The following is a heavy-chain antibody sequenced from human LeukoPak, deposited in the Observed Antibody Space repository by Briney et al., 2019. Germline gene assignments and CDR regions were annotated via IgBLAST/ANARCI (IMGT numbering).Heavy chain of an antibody. V-gene: IGHV1-18*01. D-gene: IGHD1-26*01. Sequence: ASVKVSCKASGYTFTSYGISWVRQAPGQGLEWMGWISAYNGNTNYAQKLQGRVTMATDTSTSTAYMELRSLRSDDTAVYYCAREIGDSGSLGGPWFDPWGQGTLVTVSS. J-gene: IGHJ5*02. CDR3: AREIGDSGSLGGPWFDP. CDR2: ISAYNGNT. CDR1: GYTFTSYG.